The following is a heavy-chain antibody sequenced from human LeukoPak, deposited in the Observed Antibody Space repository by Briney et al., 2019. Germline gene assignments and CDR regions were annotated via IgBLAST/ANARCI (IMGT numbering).Heavy chain of an antibody. D-gene: IGHD2-15*01. CDR1: GYTFTGYY. V-gene: IGHV1-2*02. CDR2: INPNSGGT. J-gene: IGHJ4*02. Sequence: ASVKVSCKASGYTFTGYYMHWVRQAPGQGLEWMGWINPNSGGTNYAQKLQGRVTMTRDTSISTAYMELSRLRSDDTAVYYCALYCSGGSCYSGWGQGTLVTVSS. CDR3: ALYCSGGSCYSG.